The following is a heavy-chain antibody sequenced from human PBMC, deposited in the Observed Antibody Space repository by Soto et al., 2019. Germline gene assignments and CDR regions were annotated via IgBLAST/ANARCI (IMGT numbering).Heavy chain of an antibody. Sequence: QTLSLTCAISGDSVSSNSSAWNWIRQSPSRGLEWLGRTYYRSKWYNDYAVSVKSRITINPDTSKNQFSLQLNSVTPEDTAVYYCARFFGYSGGWYVILDLWARGTLVPGSS. J-gene: IGHJ2*01. D-gene: IGHD6-19*01. CDR2: TYYRSKWYN. CDR1: GDSVSSNSSA. CDR3: ARFFGYSGGWYVILDL. V-gene: IGHV6-1*01.